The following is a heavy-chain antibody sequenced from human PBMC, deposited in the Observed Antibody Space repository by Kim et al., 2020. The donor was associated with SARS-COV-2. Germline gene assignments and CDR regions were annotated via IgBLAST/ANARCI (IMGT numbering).Heavy chain of an antibody. CDR1: GFTFSNYG. J-gene: IGHJ4*02. D-gene: IGHD6-13*01. Sequence: GGSLRLSCAASGFTFSNYGMSWVRQAPGKGLEWVSGISGSGDTTTYADSVKGQFTVSRDNSKNTLYLQMSSLRAEDTAIYYCSNPRQPDYWGQGTLVTFS. V-gene: IGHV3-23*01. CDR2: ISGSGDTT. CDR3: SNPRQPDY.